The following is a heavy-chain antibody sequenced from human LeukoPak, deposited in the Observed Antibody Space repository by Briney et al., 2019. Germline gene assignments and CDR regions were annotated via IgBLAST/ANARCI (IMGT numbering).Heavy chain of an antibody. CDR2: INSDGSST. J-gene: IGHJ3*02. CDR3: ARHYYDSSGYPNDAFDI. CDR1: GFTFSSYW. V-gene: IGHV3-74*01. D-gene: IGHD3-22*01. Sequence: GGSLRLSCAASGFTFSSYWMHWVRQAPGKGLVWVSRINSDGSSTSYADSVKGRFTISRDNAKNTLYLQMNSLRAEDTAVYYCARHYYDSSGYPNDAFDIWGQGTMVTVSS.